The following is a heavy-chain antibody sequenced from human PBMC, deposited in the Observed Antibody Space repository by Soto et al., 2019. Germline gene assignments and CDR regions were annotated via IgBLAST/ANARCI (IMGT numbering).Heavy chain of an antibody. V-gene: IGHV3-66*01. Sequence: GGSLRLSCAASGFTVSSNYMSWVRQAPGKGLEWVSVIYSGGSTYYADSVKGRFTISRDNSKNTLYLQMNSLRAEDTAVYYCARALGHIWGSYRYTGEDYWGQGTLVTVSS. J-gene: IGHJ4*02. D-gene: IGHD3-16*02. CDR2: IYSGGST. CDR1: GFTVSSNY. CDR3: ARALGHIWGSYRYTGEDY.